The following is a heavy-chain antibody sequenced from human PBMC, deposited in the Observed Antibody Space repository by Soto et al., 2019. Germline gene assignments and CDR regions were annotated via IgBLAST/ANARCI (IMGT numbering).Heavy chain of an antibody. CDR1: GFTFNSYS. V-gene: IGHV3-48*01. CDR3: ARDGRYSSSSY. D-gene: IGHD6-6*01. Sequence: EVQLVESGGGLVQPGGSLRLSCAASGFTFNSYSMNWVRQAPGKGLEWVSYISGSSSTIYYADSVKGRFTISRDNAKNSLDMQMNSLRPEDTAVYYCARDGRYSSSSYWGQGTLVTFSS. CDR2: ISGSSSTI. J-gene: IGHJ4*02.